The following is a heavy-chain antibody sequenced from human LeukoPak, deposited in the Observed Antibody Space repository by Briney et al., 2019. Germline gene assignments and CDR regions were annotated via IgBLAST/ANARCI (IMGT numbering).Heavy chain of an antibody. CDR2: ISSSGGTM. V-gene: IGHV3-48*01. CDR1: GFTFSTYS. J-gene: IGHJ5*02. CDR3: ARDKRSVNWFDP. Sequence: GGSLRLSRAVSGFTFSTYSMNWVRQAPGKGLEWVSYISSSGGTMYYADSVKGRFTISRDNAKNSLYLQMNSLGVEDTAVYYCARDKRSVNWFDPWGLGTLVTVSS. D-gene: IGHD4-17*01.